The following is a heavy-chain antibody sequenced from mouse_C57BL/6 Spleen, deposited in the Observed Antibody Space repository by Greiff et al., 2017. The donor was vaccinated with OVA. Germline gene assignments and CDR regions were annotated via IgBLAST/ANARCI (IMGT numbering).Heavy chain of an antibody. J-gene: IGHJ4*01. CDR2: INPYNGGT. CDR3: AREGSSYGMDY. V-gene: IGHV1-19*01. D-gene: IGHD1-1*01. Sequence: EVKLQESGPVLVKPGASVKMSCKASGYTFTDYYMNWVKQSHGKSLEWIGVINPYNGGTSYNQKFKGKATLTVDKSSSTAYMELNSLTSEDSAVYYCAREGSSYGMDYWGQGTSVTVSS. CDR1: GYTFTDYY.